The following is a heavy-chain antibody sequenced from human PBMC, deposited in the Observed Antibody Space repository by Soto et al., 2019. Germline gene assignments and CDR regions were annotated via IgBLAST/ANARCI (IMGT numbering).Heavy chain of an antibody. Sequence: SVKVSCKASGFTFTSSAVQWVRQARGQRLEWIGWIVVGSGNTNYAQKFQERVTITRDMSTSTAYMELSSLRSEDTAVYYCAALYCSPRISHHPSILNFDYWGQGALVTVSS. D-gene: IGHD3-9*01. CDR1: GFTFTSSA. CDR3: AALYCSPRISHHPSILNFDY. CDR2: IVVGSGNT. V-gene: IGHV1-58*01. J-gene: IGHJ4*02.